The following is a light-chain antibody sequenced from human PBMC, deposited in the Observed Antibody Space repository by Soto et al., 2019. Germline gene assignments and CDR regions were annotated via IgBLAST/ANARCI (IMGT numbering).Light chain of an antibody. CDR2: GAS. CDR1: QSLRSGD. CDR3: QQYNNWPFT. Sequence: PGERATLSCRASQSLRSGDLACYQQIPGQAPGLLIYGASSRATGIPDGFSGSGSGTDFTLTISSLQPEDFAVYYCQQYNNWPFTFGPGTKVDI. V-gene: IGKV3D-15*01. J-gene: IGKJ3*01.